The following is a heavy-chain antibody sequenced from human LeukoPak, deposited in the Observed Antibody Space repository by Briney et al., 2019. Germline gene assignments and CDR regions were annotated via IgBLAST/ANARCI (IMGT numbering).Heavy chain of an antibody. CDR2: MYHSGTT. D-gene: IGHD3-22*01. CDR3: VRGYYYDSSGYWVRAFDI. CDR1: GGSISSGGYS. Sequence: TSQTLSLTCAVSGGSISSGGYSWSWIRQPPGKGLEWIGYMYHSGTTHYNPSLKSRVTISVDRSKNQFSLKLISVTAADTAVYYCVRGYYYDSSGYWVRAFDIWGQGTMVTVSS. V-gene: IGHV4-30-2*01. J-gene: IGHJ3*02.